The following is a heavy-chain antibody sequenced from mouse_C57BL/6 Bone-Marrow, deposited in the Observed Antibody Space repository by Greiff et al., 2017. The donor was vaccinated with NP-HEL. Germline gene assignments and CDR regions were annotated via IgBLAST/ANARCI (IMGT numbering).Heavy chain of an antibody. J-gene: IGHJ1*03. Sequence: EVQLQQSGAELVKPGASVKLSCTASGFNIKDYYMHWVKQRTEQGLEWIGRIDPEDGETKYAPKFQGKATITADTASNTACLQLSSLTSEDTAVYYCARDWYRYYGSSYDWYFDVWGTGTTVTVSS. D-gene: IGHD1-1*01. V-gene: IGHV14-2*01. CDR1: GFNIKDYY. CDR3: ARDWYRYYGSSYDWYFDV. CDR2: IDPEDGET.